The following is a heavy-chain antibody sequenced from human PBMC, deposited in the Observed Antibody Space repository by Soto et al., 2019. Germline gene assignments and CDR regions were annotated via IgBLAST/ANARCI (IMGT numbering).Heavy chain of an antibody. V-gene: IGHV3-9*01. J-gene: IGHJ4*02. CDR1: GFTFDDYA. Sequence: GGSLTLSCAASGFTFDDYAMHWVRQAPGKGLEWVSGISWNSGSIGYADSVKGRFTISRDNAKNSLYLQMNSLRAEDTALYYCAKASFYCSGGSCFDYWGQGTLVTVSS. D-gene: IGHD2-15*01. CDR3: AKASFYCSGGSCFDY. CDR2: ISWNSGSI.